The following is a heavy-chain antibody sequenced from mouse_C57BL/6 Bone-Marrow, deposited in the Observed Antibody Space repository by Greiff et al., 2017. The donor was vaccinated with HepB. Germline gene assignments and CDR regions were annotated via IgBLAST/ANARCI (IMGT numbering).Heavy chain of an antibody. V-gene: IGHV2-9-1*01. CDR1: GFSLTSYA. Sequence: VMLVESGPGLVAPSQSLSITCTVSGFSLTSYAISWVRQPPGKGLEWLGVIWTGGGTNYNSALKSRLSISKDNSKSQVFLKMNSLQTDDTARYYCARNRGGSSLYYAMDYWGQGTSVTVSS. J-gene: IGHJ4*01. CDR2: IWTGGGT. CDR3: ARNRGGSSLYYAMDY. D-gene: IGHD1-1*01.